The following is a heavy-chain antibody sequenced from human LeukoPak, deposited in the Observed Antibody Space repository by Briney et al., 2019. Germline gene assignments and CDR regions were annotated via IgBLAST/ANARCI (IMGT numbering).Heavy chain of an antibody. CDR1: GGSMRSYL. CDR3: ATDYYSSTWPYFDY. V-gene: IGHV4-59*01. Sequence: PSETLPLTCTVSGGSMRSYLWSWIRQSPGKGLEWIGYVGYSGGTNYNPSLKSRVTISIHTSKNQFSLRLSSVTAADTAVYYCATDYYSSTWPYFDYWGQGALVTVSS. CDR2: VGYSGGT. J-gene: IGHJ4*02. D-gene: IGHD6-13*01.